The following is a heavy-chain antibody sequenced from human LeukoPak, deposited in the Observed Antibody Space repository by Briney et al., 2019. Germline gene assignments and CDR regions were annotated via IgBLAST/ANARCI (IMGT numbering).Heavy chain of an antibody. V-gene: IGHV4-34*01. D-gene: IGHD3-10*01. CDR3: LGVVRGVTRYYYYMDV. CDR2: INHSGST. Sequence: SETLSLTCAVYGESFSGYFWTWIRQPPGKGLEWIGEINHSGSTNYNPSLKSRVTISVDTSKNQFSLKLSSVTAADTAVYYCLGVVRGVTRYYYYMDVWGKGTTVTISS. CDR1: GESFSGYF. J-gene: IGHJ6*03.